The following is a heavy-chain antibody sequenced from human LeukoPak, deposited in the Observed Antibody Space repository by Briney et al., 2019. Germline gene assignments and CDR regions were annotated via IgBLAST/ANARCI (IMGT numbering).Heavy chain of an antibody. J-gene: IGHJ4*02. Sequence: GGSLRLSCAASGFTFSGYWMSWVRQAPGKGLEWVANINQDGREKYYVDSVKGRFTISRDNAQNALYLQMNSLRDEDTAVYYCARLALSYNESSGFVYWGQGTLVTVSS. CDR3: ARLALSYNESSGFVY. D-gene: IGHD3-22*01. CDR2: INQDGREK. V-gene: IGHV3-7*04. CDR1: GFTFSGYW.